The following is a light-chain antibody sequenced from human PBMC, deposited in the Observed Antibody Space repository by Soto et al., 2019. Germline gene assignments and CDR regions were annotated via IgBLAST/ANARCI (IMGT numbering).Light chain of an antibody. CDR3: QQRSNWPIT. CDR2: GAS. V-gene: IGKV3D-20*02. Sequence: EIVLTQSPGTLSLSPGDRATLSCSASQTVSSNFLAWYQQRPAQAPRLLIHGASTRATGITDRFSGSGSGTDFTLTISSLEPEDFAVYYCQQRSNWPITFGQGTRLEIK. J-gene: IGKJ5*01. CDR1: QTVSSNF.